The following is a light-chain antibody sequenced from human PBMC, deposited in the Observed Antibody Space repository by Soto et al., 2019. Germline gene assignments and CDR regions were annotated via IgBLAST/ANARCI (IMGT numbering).Light chain of an antibody. J-gene: IGLJ1*01. CDR2: EVS. CDR1: SSDVGGYNY. V-gene: IGLV2-14*01. Sequence: QSALTQPACVSGSLGQSITISCSGTSSDVGGYNYVSWYQQYPGKAPKHLIYEVSYRPSGVSNRFSGSKSGNTASLTISGLQAEDEADYYWSSYSGSSSYIFGTGTKVTVL. CDR3: SSYSGSSSYI.